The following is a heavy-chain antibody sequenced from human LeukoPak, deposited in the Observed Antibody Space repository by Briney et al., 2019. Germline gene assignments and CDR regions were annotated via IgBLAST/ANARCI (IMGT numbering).Heavy chain of an antibody. J-gene: IGHJ4*02. CDR1: GFTFSSYA. V-gene: IGHV3-23*01. D-gene: IGHD6-6*01. Sequence: GGSLRLACAASGFTFSSYAMSWVRQAPGKGLEWVSAISGSGGSIYYADSVKGRFTISRDNAKNSLYLQMNSLRAEDTAVYYCARDRSSSSGRNYFDYWGQGTLVTVSS. CDR3: ARDRSSSSGRNYFDY. CDR2: ISGSGGSI.